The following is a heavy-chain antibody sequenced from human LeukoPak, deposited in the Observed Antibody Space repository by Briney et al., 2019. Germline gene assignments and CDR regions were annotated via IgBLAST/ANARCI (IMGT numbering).Heavy chain of an antibody. J-gene: IGHJ4*02. Sequence: ASVNVSCKASGGTFSSYAISWVRQAPGQGLEWMGRIIPILGIANYAQKFQGRVTITADKSTSTAYMELSSLRSEDTAVYYCARINDDDSSGYAIDYWGQGTLVTVSS. V-gene: IGHV1-69*04. CDR3: ARINDDDSSGYAIDY. CDR1: GGTFSSYA. D-gene: IGHD3-22*01. CDR2: IIPILGIA.